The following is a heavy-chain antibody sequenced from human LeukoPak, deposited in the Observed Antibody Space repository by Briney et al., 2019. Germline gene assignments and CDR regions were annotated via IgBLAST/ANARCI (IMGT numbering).Heavy chain of an antibody. CDR2: INPNSGGT. Sequence: ASVKVSCKASGYTFTGYYMHWVRQAPGLGLEWMGWINPNSGGTNYAQKFQGWVTMTRDTSISTAYMELSRLRSDDTAVYYCARNYYGSGSYYRGYNWFDPWGQGTLVTVSS. CDR3: ARNYYGSGSYYRGYNWFDP. J-gene: IGHJ5*02. V-gene: IGHV1-2*04. CDR1: GYTFTGYY. D-gene: IGHD3-10*01.